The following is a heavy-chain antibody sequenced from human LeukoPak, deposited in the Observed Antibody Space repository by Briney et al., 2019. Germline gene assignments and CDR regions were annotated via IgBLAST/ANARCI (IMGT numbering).Heavy chain of an antibody. CDR1: GFTFSSYE. V-gene: IGHV3-48*03. D-gene: IGHD3-10*02. CDR3: AELGITMIGGV. CDR2: ISSSGSNI. J-gene: IGHJ6*04. Sequence: SLRLSCAASGFTFSSYEMNWVRQAPGKGLEWVSYISSSGSNIYYADSVKGRFTISRDNAKTSLYLQMNSLSAEDTAVYYCAELGITMIGGVWGKGTTVTISS.